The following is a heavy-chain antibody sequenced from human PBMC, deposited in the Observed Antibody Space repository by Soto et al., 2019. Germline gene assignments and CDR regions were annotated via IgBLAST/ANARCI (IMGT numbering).Heavy chain of an antibody. CDR1: GFTFSSYD. V-gene: IGHV3-13*01. D-gene: IGHD3-22*01. CDR3: ARVRRDSSGYYDYYFDY. Sequence: GGSLRLSCAASGFTFSSYDMPWVRQATGKGLEWVSAIGTAGDTYYPGSVKGRFTISRENAKNTLYLQMNILRAGDTAVYYCARVRRDSSGYYDYYFDYWGQGTLVTVSS. J-gene: IGHJ4*02. CDR2: IGTAGDT.